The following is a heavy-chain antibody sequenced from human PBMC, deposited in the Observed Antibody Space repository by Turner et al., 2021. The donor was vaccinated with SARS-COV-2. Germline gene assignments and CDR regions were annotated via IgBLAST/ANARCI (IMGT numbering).Heavy chain of an antibody. J-gene: IGHJ4*02. V-gene: IGHV3-30-3*01. Sequence: QVQLVESGGGVVQPGRSLRLSCAASGFTFSTYAMHWVRQAPGKGLEGVAVISYDGSNKYYADSVKGQFTITRDNSKNTLYLQMNSLRAEDTAVYDCARARGSTYYSAFDYWGQETLVTVSS. D-gene: IGHD3-3*01. CDR3: ARARGSTYYSAFDY. CDR1: GFTFSTYA. CDR2: ISYDGSNK.